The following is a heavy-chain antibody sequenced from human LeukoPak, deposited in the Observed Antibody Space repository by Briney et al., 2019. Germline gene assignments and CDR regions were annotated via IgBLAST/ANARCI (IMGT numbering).Heavy chain of an antibody. J-gene: IGHJ4*02. CDR1: GYTFTSYD. V-gene: IGHV1-46*01. CDR2: IYPRDGST. CDR3: ARDQEGFDY. Sequence: ASVKVSCKASGYTFTSYDINWVRQAPGQGLEWMGMIYPRDGSTSYAQKFQGRVTVTRDTSTSTVHMELSGLRSEDTAVYYCARDQEGFDYWGQGTPVTVSS.